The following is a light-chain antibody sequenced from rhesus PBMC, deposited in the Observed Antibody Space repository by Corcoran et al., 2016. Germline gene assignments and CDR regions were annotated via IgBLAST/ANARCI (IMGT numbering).Light chain of an antibody. Sequence: IQMTQSPSALSASVGDRVTISCRASQNIYTNLAWYQQKPGKAPKFLIYAASSLKTGIPSRFSGSGAGTDFTLPISSLQPEDSAVYYCQHYYDTPLTFGGGTKVEIK. CDR2: AAS. V-gene: IGKV1S8*01. CDR3: QHYYDTPLT. CDR1: QNIYTN. J-gene: IGKJ4*01.